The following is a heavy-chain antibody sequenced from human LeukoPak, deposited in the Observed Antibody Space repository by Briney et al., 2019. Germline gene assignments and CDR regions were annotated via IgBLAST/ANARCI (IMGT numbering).Heavy chain of an antibody. CDR3: ARRFDFWSGNYKVKWFDS. J-gene: IGHJ5*01. Sequence: GGSLRLSCAASGFTFSSYAMNWVRQAPGKGLEWVSSISSSSSSTFYADSVRGRFTISRDNAKNSLYLQMNSLRVEDTAVYYCARRFDFWSGNYKVKWFDSWGQGTLVTVSS. V-gene: IGHV3-21*01. D-gene: IGHD3-3*01. CDR2: ISSSSSST. CDR1: GFTFSSYA.